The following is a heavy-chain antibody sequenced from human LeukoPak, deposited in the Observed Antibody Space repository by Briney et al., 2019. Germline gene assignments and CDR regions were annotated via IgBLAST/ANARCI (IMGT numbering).Heavy chain of an antibody. CDR3: AHSFDYYDSSGYPDY. V-gene: IGHV2-5*01. CDR2: IYWNDDK. D-gene: IGHD3-22*01. Sequence: SGPRLVNPTQTLTLTCSFSGFSLSTSGVGVGWIRQPPGKGLEWLALIYWNDDKRYSPSLKSRLTITKDTSKNQVVLTMTNMDPVDTATYYCAHSFDYYDSSGYPDYWGQGTLDTVSS. CDR1: GFSLSTSGVG. J-gene: IGHJ4*02.